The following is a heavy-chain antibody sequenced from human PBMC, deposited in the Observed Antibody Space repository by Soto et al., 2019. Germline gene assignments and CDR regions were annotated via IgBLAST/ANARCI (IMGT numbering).Heavy chain of an antibody. CDR3: ARGGYYRGGFGFDY. Sequence: QVQLVQSGAEVKKPGSSVKVSCKASGGTFSSYTISWVRQAPGQGLEWMGRIIPILGIANSAQKFQGSVTITADKSTSTAYMELSSLRSEDTAVYYCARGGYYRGGFGFDYWGQGTLVTVSS. CDR1: GGTFSSYT. CDR2: IIPILGIA. D-gene: IGHD4-4*01. V-gene: IGHV1-69*02. J-gene: IGHJ4*02.